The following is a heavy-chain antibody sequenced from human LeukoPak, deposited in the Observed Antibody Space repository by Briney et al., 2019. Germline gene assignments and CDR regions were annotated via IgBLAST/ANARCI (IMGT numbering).Heavy chain of an antibody. CDR1: GYTFTGYY. Sequence: GASVKVSCKASGYTFTGYYMHWVRQAPGQGLEWTGWINPNSGGTNYAQKFQGRVTMTRDTSISTAYMELSRLRSDDTAVYYCARDYVHYDYVWGSYRLNYWGQGTLVTVSS. J-gene: IGHJ4*02. CDR3: ARDYVHYDYVWGSYRLNY. CDR2: INPNSGGT. D-gene: IGHD3-16*02. V-gene: IGHV1-2*02.